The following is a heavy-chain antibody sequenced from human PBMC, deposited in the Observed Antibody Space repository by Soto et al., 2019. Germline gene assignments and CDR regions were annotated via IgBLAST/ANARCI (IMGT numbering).Heavy chain of an antibody. V-gene: IGHV3-48*02. Sequence: GGSLRLSWAASGFPFSFYSMNWVRQAPGKGLEWISYITSTSSAINYADSVRGRSTISRDNAMRSLFLHMNSLRDEDTAVYYCARDGKGAAYTHGPYYFDYWGQGALVTAPQ. CDR1: GFPFSFYS. CDR2: ITSTSSAI. J-gene: IGHJ4*02. D-gene: IGHD1-1*01. CDR3: ARDGKGAAYTHGPYYFDY.